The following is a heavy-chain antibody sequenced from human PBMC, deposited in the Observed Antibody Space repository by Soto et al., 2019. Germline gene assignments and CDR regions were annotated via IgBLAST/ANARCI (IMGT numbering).Heavy chain of an antibody. Sequence: QLQVKQSGAGLLKPSETLSLTCAVYGGSLSNNHCTWIRQAAGKGLEWVGESKHAGSTHCHPSLQRRVTMSADTSTSQVSRKLASVTAAGTEVYYCDYSMYVIYDWGQGTLVTVSS. J-gene: IGHJ1*01. CDR3: DYSMYVIYD. V-gene: IGHV4-34*01. CDR1: GGSLSNNH. CDR2: SKHAGST. D-gene: IGHD4-4*01.